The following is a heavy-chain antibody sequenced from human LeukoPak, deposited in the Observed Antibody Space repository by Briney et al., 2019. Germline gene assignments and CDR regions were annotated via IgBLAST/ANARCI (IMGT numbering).Heavy chain of an antibody. J-gene: IGHJ4*02. D-gene: IGHD3-16*01. V-gene: IGHV4-39*01. CDR3: ARPSSISVLWGFDY. CDR2: IYYSGST. Sequence: SETLSLTCTVSGGSISSSSYYWGWIRQPPGKGLEWIGSIYYSGSTYYNPSLKSRVTISVDTSKNQFSLKLRSVTAADTAVYYCARPSSISVLWGFDYWGQGTLVTVSS. CDR1: GGSISSSSYY.